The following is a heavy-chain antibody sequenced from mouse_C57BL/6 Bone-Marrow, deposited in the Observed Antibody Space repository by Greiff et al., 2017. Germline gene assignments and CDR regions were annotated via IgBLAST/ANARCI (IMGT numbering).Heavy chain of an antibody. J-gene: IGHJ2*01. V-gene: IGHV3-4*01. CDR3: ANETAQVVDY. D-gene: IGHD3-2*02. Sequence: WNWIRQVSGSKLEWIGYISSSGSTDSNPSLKSRISITRDTSKNQLFLQLNSVTTEDIATYYCANETAQVVDYWGQGTTLTGAS. CDR2: ISSSGST.